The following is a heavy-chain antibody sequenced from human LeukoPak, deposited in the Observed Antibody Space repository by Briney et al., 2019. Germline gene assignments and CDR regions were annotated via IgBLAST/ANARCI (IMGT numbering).Heavy chain of an antibody. V-gene: IGHV4-59*12. CDR1: GGSISSYY. D-gene: IGHD2-2*01. CDR3: ASSYCSSTSCYGYDYYYYGMDV. J-gene: IGHJ6*02. Sequence: SETLSLTCTVSGGSISSYYWSWIRQPPGKGLEWIGYIYYSGSTNYNPSLKSRVTISVDKSKNQFSLKLSSVTAADTAVYYCASSYCSSTSCYGYDYYYYGMDVWGQGTTVTVSS. CDR2: IYYSGST.